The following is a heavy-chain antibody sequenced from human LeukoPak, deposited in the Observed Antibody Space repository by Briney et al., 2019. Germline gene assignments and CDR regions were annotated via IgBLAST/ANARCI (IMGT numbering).Heavy chain of an antibody. CDR1: GFTVSSNY. V-gene: IGHV3-21*01. D-gene: IGHD1-7*01. CDR2: ISSGSSYI. Sequence: GGSLRLSCAASGFTVSSNYMNWVRQAPGKGLEGVSSISSGSSYIYYADSVKGRFTISRDNAKNSLYLQMNGLRAEDTAVYYCARGANWNYFGAFDIWGQGTLVAVSS. J-gene: IGHJ3*02. CDR3: ARGANWNYFGAFDI.